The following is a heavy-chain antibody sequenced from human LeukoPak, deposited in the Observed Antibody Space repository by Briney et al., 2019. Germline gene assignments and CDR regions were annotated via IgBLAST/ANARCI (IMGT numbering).Heavy chain of an antibody. CDR2: TSYDGSNK. CDR1: GFTFSTYA. CDR3: ARDLISGSHY. D-gene: IGHD1-26*01. V-gene: IGHV3-30*01. J-gene: IGHJ4*02. Sequence: PGGSLRLSCAASGFTFSTYAMHWVRQAPGKGLEWGAFTSYDGSNKYYADSVKGRFTISRDNSKSTLFLQMNSLRPEDTAVYFCARDLISGSHYWGQGTLVTVSS.